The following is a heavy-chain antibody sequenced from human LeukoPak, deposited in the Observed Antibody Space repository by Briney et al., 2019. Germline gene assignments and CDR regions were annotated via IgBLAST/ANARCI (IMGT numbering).Heavy chain of an antibody. CDR2: IIPIFGIA. V-gene: IGHV1-69*04. Sequence: ASVKVSCKASGGTFSSYAISWVRQAPGQGLEWMGRIIPIFGIANYAQKFQGRVTITADKSTSTAYMELSSLRSEDTAVYSCARDQQSEVAGTDWFDPWGQGTLVTVSS. D-gene: IGHD6-19*01. CDR3: ARDQQSEVAGTDWFDP. J-gene: IGHJ5*02. CDR1: GGTFSSYA.